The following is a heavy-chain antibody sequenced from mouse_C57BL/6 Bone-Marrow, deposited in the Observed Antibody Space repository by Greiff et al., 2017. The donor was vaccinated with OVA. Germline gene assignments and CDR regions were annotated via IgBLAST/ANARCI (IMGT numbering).Heavy chain of an antibody. Sequence: VKLQQPGAELVRPGTSVKLSCKASGYTFTSYWMHWVKQRPGQGLEWIGVIDPSDSYTNYNQKFKGKATLTVDTSSSTAYMQLSSLTSEDSAVYYCARNWAWFAYWGQGTLVTVSA. CDR3: ARNWAWFAY. V-gene: IGHV1-59*01. J-gene: IGHJ3*01. CDR1: GYTFTSYW. CDR2: IDPSDSYT. D-gene: IGHD4-1*01.